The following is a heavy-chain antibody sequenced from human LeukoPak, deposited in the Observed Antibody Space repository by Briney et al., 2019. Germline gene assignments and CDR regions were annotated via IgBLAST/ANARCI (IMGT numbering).Heavy chain of an antibody. CDR3: AKRRAMADYYYHYYMDV. Sequence: GGSLRLSCAASGFTFSNYGMSWVRQAPGKGLEWVSAIGGSGASTYYADSVKGRFTISRDNSKHTLYLQMNSLRAEDTAVYYCAKRRAMADYYYHYYMDVWGKGTTVTISS. J-gene: IGHJ6*03. D-gene: IGHD5-18*01. CDR2: IGGSGAST. CDR1: GFTFSNYG. V-gene: IGHV3-23*01.